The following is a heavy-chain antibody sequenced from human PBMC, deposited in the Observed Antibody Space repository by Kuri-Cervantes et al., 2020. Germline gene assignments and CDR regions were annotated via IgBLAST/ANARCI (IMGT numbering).Heavy chain of an antibody. J-gene: IGHJ5*02. CDR2: INPNSGGT. V-gene: IGHV1-2*02. Sequence: ASVKVSCKASGYTFTNYYMHWVRQAPGQGLEWMGWINPNSGGTKYAQKFEGRVTMTRDTSISIVYMELSRLRSDDTAVYYCARRIGYSGYLGPWGQGTLVTVSS. CDR1: GYTFTNYY. CDR3: ARRIGYSGYLGP. D-gene: IGHD5-12*01.